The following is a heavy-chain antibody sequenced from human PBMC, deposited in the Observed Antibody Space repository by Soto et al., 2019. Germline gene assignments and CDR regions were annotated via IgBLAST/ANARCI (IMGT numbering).Heavy chain of an antibody. Sequence: EVQLVESGGGLVKPGGSLRLSCAASGFTFSSYSMNWVRQAPGKGLEWVSSISSSSSYIYYADSVKGRFTISRDNAKNSLYLQMNSLRAEDTAVYYCAGNGPLGYCSSTSCTYYYGMDVWGQGTTVTVSS. CDR1: GFTFSSYS. CDR3: AGNGPLGYCSSTSCTYYYGMDV. CDR2: ISSSSSYI. D-gene: IGHD2-2*01. J-gene: IGHJ6*02. V-gene: IGHV3-21*01.